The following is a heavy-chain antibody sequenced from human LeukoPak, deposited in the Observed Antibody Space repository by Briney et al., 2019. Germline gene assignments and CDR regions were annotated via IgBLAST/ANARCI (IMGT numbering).Heavy chain of an antibody. CDR1: DYTFTSYG. J-gene: IGHJ6*03. CDR3: ARAKRGYYYYYMDV. V-gene: IGHV1-18*01. Sequence: ASVKVSCKASDYTFTSYGISWVRQAPGQGLEWMGWISAYNGNTNYAQKLQGRVTMTTDTSTSTAYMELRSLRSDDTAVYYCARAKRGYYYYYMDVWGKGTTVTVSS. CDR2: ISAYNGNT. D-gene: IGHD1-1*01.